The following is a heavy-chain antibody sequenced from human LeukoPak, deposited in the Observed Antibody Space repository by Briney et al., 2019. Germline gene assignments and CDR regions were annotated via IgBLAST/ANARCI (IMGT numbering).Heavy chain of an antibody. Sequence: GGSLRLSCAASGFTFSDYYMSWIRQAPGKGLGWVSYISSSSSYTNYADSVKGRFTISRDNAKNSLYLQMNSLRAEGTAVYYCARASSSWYGYYFDYWGQGTLVTVSS. V-gene: IGHV3-11*06. J-gene: IGHJ4*02. CDR3: ARASSSWYGYYFDY. CDR1: GFTFSDYY. D-gene: IGHD6-13*01. CDR2: ISSSSSYT.